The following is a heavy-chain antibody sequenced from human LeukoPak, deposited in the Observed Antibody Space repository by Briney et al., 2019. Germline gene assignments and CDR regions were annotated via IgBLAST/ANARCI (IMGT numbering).Heavy chain of an antibody. CDR1: GGSISSGDYY. CDR3: AREGTVGTNLNWFDP. J-gene: IGHJ5*02. CDR2: IYYSGST. V-gene: IGHV4-61*08. Sequence: SETLSLTCTVSGGSISSGDYYWSWIRQPPGKGLEWIGYIYYSGSTNFNPSLKSRVTISIDTSKNQFSLKLSSVTAADTAVYYCAREGTVGTNLNWFDPWGQGTLVTVSS. D-gene: IGHD1-1*01.